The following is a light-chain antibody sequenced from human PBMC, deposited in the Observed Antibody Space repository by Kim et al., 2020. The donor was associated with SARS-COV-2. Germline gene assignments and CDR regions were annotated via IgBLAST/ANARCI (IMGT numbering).Light chain of an antibody. V-gene: IGKV3-20*01. CDR1: QSVTNNY. Sequence: EIVLTQSPGTLSLSPGERATLSCRASQSVTNNYLAWYQQKPGQAPRLLIYGASNRATGIPDRFSGSGSGTDFTLTISRLEPEDFAVYYCQQFGSSLYTFGQGTKLEIK. J-gene: IGKJ2*01. CDR3: QQFGSSLYT. CDR2: GAS.